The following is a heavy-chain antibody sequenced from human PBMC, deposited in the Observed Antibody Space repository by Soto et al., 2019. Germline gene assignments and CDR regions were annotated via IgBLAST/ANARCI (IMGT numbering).Heavy chain of an antibody. CDR2: INAGNDNT. V-gene: IGHV1-3*01. CDR1: GYTFISYA. Sequence: GASVKVSCKASGYTFISYAMHWVRQAPGQRLEWIGWINAGNDNTKYSQKFQGRVTITRDTSASTAYMELSSLRSEDTAVYYCARGQYSGYDYYYYYAMDVWGQGTTVTVPS. D-gene: IGHD5-12*01. J-gene: IGHJ6*02. CDR3: ARGQYSGYDYYYYYAMDV.